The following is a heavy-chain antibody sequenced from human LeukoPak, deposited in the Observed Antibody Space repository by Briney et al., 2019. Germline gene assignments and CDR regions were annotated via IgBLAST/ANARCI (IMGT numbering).Heavy chain of an antibody. CDR2: IYTSGST. V-gene: IGHV4-4*07. CDR1: GGSISSYY. J-gene: IGHJ4*02. D-gene: IGHD3-10*01. Sequence: SETLSLTCTVSGGSISSYYWSWIRQPAGKGLEWIGRIYTSGSTNYNPSLKRRVTMSVDTSKNQFSLRLSSVTAADTAVYYCASSGDYGSGLAYWGQGTLVTVSS. CDR3: ASSGDYGSGLAY.